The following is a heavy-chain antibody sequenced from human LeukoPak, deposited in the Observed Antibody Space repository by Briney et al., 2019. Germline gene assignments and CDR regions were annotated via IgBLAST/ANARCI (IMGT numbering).Heavy chain of an antibody. D-gene: IGHD3-22*01. V-gene: IGHV3-30-3*01. Sequence: GGSLRLSCAASAFSFSSYPMHWVRQAPGKGLEWVALISYDGSDNYYADSVKGRFTISRDNSKNTLYLQMNSLRAEDTAVYYCARGVSDSSGYLEGAFDIWGQGTMVTVSS. CDR1: AFSFSSYP. CDR2: ISYDGSDN. CDR3: ARGVSDSSGYLEGAFDI. J-gene: IGHJ3*02.